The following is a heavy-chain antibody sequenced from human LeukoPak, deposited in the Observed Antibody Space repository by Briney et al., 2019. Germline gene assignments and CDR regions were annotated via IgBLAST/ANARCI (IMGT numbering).Heavy chain of an antibody. Sequence: ASVKVSCKASGYRFNGYGSTWVRQAPGQGLEWMGWISAFNGDTKYAPKFQDRLTMTTDTSTSSAYMELRSLRSDDTAVYYCSRAPGVVAAGTADSWGQGTLVTVSS. V-gene: IGHV1-18*01. CDR1: GYRFNGYG. CDR2: ISAFNGDT. D-gene: IGHD6-13*01. J-gene: IGHJ4*02. CDR3: SRAPGVVAAGTADS.